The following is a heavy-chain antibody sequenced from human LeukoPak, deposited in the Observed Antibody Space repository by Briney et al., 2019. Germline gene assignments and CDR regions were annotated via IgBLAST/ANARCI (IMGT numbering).Heavy chain of an antibody. V-gene: IGHV4-59*01. CDR3: AREGYYGLGNDFRFDP. Sequence: PSETLSLTCTVSGGSISSYYWSWIRQPPGKGLEWIGYIYYSGSTNYRPSLKSRVTISVDTSKNQFSLKLSSVTAADTAVYYCAREGYYGLGNDFRFDPWGQGTLVTVSS. CDR2: IYYSGST. D-gene: IGHD3-10*01. CDR1: GGSISSYY. J-gene: IGHJ5*02.